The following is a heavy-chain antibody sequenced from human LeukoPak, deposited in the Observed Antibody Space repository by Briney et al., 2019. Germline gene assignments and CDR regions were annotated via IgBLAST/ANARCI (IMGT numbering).Heavy chain of an antibody. CDR3: ARGLVYSSRWDNWFDP. J-gene: IGHJ5*02. Sequence: PSETLSLTCTVSGGSISSYYWSWIRQPAGKGLEWIGRIYSSGSTNYNPSLQSRVTMSVDTSKNQFSLKVNSVTAADTAVYYCARGLVYSSRWDNWFDPWGQGTLVTVSS. CDR1: GGSISSYY. CDR2: IYSSGST. D-gene: IGHD6-13*01. V-gene: IGHV4-4*07.